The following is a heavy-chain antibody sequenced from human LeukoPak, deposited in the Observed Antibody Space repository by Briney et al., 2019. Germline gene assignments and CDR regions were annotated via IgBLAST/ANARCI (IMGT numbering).Heavy chain of an antibody. D-gene: IGHD1-26*01. Sequence: GGSLRLSCAASGFTFSSYWMSWVRQAPGKGLEWVANIKQDGSEKYYVDSVKGRFTISRDNAKNSLYLQMNSLRAEDTALYYCAKTPSGSYTTPYFDYWGQGTLVTVSS. CDR1: GFTFSSYW. CDR2: IKQDGSEK. J-gene: IGHJ4*02. V-gene: IGHV3-7*03. CDR3: AKTPSGSYTTPYFDY.